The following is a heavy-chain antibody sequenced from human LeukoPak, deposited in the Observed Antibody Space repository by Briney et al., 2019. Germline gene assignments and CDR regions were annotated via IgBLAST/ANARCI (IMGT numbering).Heavy chain of an antibody. J-gene: IGHJ4*02. CDR1: GFTFSSYA. CDR3: AKDLDYGDYVGFDY. CDR2: ISGSGGST. V-gene: IGHV3-23*01. Sequence: GGSLRLSCAASGFTFSSYAMSWVRQAPGKGLEWVSAISGSGGSTYYADSVKGRFTISRDNSKNTLYLQMNSLRAEDAAVYYCAKDLDYGDYVGFDYWGQGTLVTVSS. D-gene: IGHD4-17*01.